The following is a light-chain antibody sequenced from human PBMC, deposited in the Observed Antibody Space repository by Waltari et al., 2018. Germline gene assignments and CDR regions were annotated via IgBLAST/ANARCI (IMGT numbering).Light chain of an antibody. CDR2: SAS. J-gene: IGKJ2*03. V-gene: IGKV3-11*01. CDR1: QSVGSS. Sequence: VILTQSPATLSLSPGERATLSCRASQSVGSSLAWYHQKPGQAPRLLIRSASSRATGIPDRFSGRGAGTEFTLTISSLEPEDVGIYHCFQHSSGLSFGQGTEVEI. CDR3: FQHSSGLS.